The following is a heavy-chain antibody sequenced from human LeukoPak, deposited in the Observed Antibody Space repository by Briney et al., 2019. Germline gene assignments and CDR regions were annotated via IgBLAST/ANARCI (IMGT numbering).Heavy chain of an antibody. Sequence: ASVKVSCKPSGYILTSYGISWVRQAPGQGLEWMGWISAYNGNTNYAQKLQGRVTMTTDTSTSTAYMELRSLRSDDTAVYYCARAPPIVGAAYYFDYWGQGTLVTVSS. D-gene: IGHD1-26*01. J-gene: IGHJ4*02. V-gene: IGHV1-18*01. CDR2: ISAYNGNT. CDR1: GYILTSYG. CDR3: ARAPPIVGAAYYFDY.